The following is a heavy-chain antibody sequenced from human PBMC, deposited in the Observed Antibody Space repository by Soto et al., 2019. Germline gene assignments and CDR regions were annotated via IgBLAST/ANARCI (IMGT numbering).Heavy chain of an antibody. CDR1: GFTFSSYG. J-gene: IGHJ4*02. CDR3: ARNREYSSSYYFDV. D-gene: IGHD6-6*01. CDR2: IWYDGSNK. V-gene: IGHV3-33*01. Sequence: GGSLRLSCAASGFTFSSYGMHWVRQAPGKGLEWVAVIWYDGSNKYYADSVKGRFTISRDNSKNTLYLQMNSLRAEDTSVYYCARNREYSSSYYFDVWGQGTLVTVSS.